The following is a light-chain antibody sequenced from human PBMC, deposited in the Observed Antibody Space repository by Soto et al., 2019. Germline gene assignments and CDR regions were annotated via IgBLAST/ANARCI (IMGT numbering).Light chain of an antibody. V-gene: IGKV3-20*01. J-gene: IGKJ4*01. CDR1: QSVSSSY. CDR2: GAS. CDR3: QQYASSPQLT. Sequence: EIVLTQSPGTLSLSPGERATLSCRASQSVSSSYLAWYQQKPGQAPMLLIYGASSRATGIPVRFSGSGSGADFSLTISRLEPEDLAVDFCQQYASSPQLTFGGGTKVRIK.